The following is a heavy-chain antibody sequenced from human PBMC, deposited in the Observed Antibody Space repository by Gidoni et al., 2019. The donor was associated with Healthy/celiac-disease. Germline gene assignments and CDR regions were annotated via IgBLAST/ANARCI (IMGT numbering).Heavy chain of an antibody. J-gene: IGHJ4*02. D-gene: IGHD1-26*01. V-gene: IGHV3-7*01. CDR2: IKQDGSEK. CDR1: GFTFSSYW. Sequence: EVQLVESGGGLVQPGGSLRLSCAPSGFTFSSYWVTWVRQAPGKGLEWVANIKQDGSEKYYVDSVKGRFTISRDNAKNSLYLQMNSLRAEDTAVYYCARDRGEWGWELSYWGQGTLVTVSS. CDR3: ARDRGEWGWELSY.